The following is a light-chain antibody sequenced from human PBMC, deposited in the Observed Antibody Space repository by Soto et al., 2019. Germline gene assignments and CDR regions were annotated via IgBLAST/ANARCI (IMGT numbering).Light chain of an antibody. Sequence: ETVLAQSPGALSLSPGERATLSCSASRSLRNNICFAWYQQKPGQAPRLLLYGASSRATGIPNRFSGSGSGTDFTLTISRRKPDDFAVYDWKQHGKLPDTFGEGTKVDIK. J-gene: IGKJ4*02. CDR2: GAS. CDR3: KQHGKLPDT. CDR1: RSLRNNIC. V-gene: IGKV3-20*01.